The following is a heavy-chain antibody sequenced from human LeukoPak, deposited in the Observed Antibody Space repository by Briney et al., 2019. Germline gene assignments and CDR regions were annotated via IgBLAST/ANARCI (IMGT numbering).Heavy chain of an antibody. J-gene: IGHJ6*03. D-gene: IGHD3-10*01. CDR1: GYSISSGYY. Sequence: PSETLSLTCTVSGYSISSGYYWGWIRQPPGKGLEWIGSIYHSGSTYYNPSLKSRVTISVDTSKNQFSLKLSSVTAADTAVYYCARGTYYYGSGSYYIPDPYYMDVWGKGTTVTVSS. V-gene: IGHV4-38-2*02. CDR2: IYHSGST. CDR3: ARGTYYYGSGSYYIPDPYYMDV.